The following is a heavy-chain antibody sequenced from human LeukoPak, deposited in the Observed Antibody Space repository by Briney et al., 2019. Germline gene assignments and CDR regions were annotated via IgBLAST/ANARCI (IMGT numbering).Heavy chain of an antibody. Sequence: SVKVSCKASGGTFSSYAISWVRQAPGQGLEWMGGIIPIFGTANYAQKFQGRVTITADESTSTAYMELSSLRSEDTAVYYCAHPAEDSSGYYYYFDYWGQGTLVTVSS. CDR1: GGTFSSYA. J-gene: IGHJ4*02. V-gene: IGHV1-69*01. CDR2: IIPIFGTA. CDR3: AHPAEDSSGYYYYFDY. D-gene: IGHD3-22*01.